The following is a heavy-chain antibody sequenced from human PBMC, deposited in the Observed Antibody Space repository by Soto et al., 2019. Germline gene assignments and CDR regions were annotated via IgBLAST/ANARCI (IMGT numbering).Heavy chain of an antibody. CDR2: IYYSGTT. CDR3: ARLDGDYSYYYYGMDV. Sequence: SETLSLTCTVSGGSISSYYWSWIRQAPGKGLEWIGFIYYSGTTRYNPSLRSRVTLSVDTSKNQFSLKLSSVTAADTAVYYCARLDGDYSYYYYGMDVWGQGTTVTVSS. D-gene: IGHD4-17*01. V-gene: IGHV4-59*08. CDR1: GGSISSYY. J-gene: IGHJ6*02.